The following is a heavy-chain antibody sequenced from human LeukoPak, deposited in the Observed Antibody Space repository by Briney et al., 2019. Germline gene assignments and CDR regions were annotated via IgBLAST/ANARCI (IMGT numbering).Heavy chain of an antibody. Sequence: SETLSLTCTVSGGSISSNNYYWGWIRQLPGTGLEWIGSVHYSGSSYYNPSLKSRLTISVDTSKSQYSLKLSSVTAADTAMYYCASNIAVADNFDYWGQGTLVTVSS. CDR1: GGSISSNNYY. CDR3: ASNIAVADNFDY. D-gene: IGHD6-19*01. CDR2: VHYSGSS. J-gene: IGHJ4*02. V-gene: IGHV4-39*01.